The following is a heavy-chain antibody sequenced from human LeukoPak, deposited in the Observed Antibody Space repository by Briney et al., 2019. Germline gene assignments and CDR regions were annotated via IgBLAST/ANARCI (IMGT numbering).Heavy chain of an antibody. CDR1: GFTFSNYW. V-gene: IGHV3-7*01. CDR3: ARMAPSRYYFDY. J-gene: IGHJ4*02. Sequence: PGGSLRLSCAVSGFTFSNYWMNWVRQAPGKGLEWVANIKQDGSEKYYVDSVKGRFTISRDNAKNSLYLQMNSLRAEDTAVYYCARMAPSRYYFDYWGQGTLVTVSS. D-gene: IGHD5-24*01. CDR2: IKQDGSEK.